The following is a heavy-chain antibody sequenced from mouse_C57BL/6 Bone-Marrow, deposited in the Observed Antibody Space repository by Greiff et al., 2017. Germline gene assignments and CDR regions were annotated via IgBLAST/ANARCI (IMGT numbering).Heavy chain of an antibody. CDR3: AISKVWDCGFAD. D-gene: IGHD4-1*01. CDR2: INPGSGGT. J-gene: IGHJ3*01. CDR1: GYAFTNYL. Sequence: VLLLQSGAELVRPGTSVKVSCKASGYAFTNYLIEWVKQRPGQGLEWIGVINPGSGGTNYNEKFKGKATLTADKSSSTAYMQRSSLTSEDSAVYFCAISKVWDCGFADWGQGTRVTVSA. V-gene: IGHV1-54*01.